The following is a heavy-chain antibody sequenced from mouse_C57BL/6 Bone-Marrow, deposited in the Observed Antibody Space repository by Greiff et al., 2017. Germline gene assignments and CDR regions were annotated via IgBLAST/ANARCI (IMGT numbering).Heavy chain of an antibody. CDR3: ARSDRRGYFDV. CDR2: IYPGGGYT. V-gene: IGHV1-63*01. Sequence: QVQLQQSGAELVRPGTSVKMSCKASGYTFTNFWIGWAKQRPGHGLEWIGDIYPGGGYTNYNEKFKGKATLTADKSSSTAYMQFSSLTSEDSAIYYCARSDRRGYFDVWGTGTTVTVSS. J-gene: IGHJ1*03. CDR1: GYTFTNFW.